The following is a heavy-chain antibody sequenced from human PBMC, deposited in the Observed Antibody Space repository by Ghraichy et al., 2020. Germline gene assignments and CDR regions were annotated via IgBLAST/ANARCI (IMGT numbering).Heavy chain of an antibody. V-gene: IGHV4-4*09. D-gene: IGHD3-22*01. J-gene: IGHJ2*01. CDR2: IYNSGSTPYNPS. Sequence: SQTLSLTCTVSGGSLSDFYWSWIRQSPGMGLEWIGHIYNSGSTPYNPSKYNPSLKSRVTISVDTSKKQFSLKLTSVTAADTAVYYCARPKTYDRSGYLGWYFDLWGRGTLVTVSS. CDR3: ARPKTYDRSGYLGWYFDL. CDR1: GGSLSDFY.